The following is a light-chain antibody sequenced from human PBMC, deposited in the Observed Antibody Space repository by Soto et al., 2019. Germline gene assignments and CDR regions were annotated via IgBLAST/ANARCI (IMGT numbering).Light chain of an antibody. Sequence: DIQMTQSPSSLSASVGDRVIITCRASQSINSYLNWYQQKPGKAPKFLIYAASSLQSGVPSRFSGSEYGTEFTLTISSLQPDDFATYYCQQSYRAPTFGQGTRLEIK. CDR3: QQSYRAPT. CDR1: QSINSY. J-gene: IGKJ5*01. CDR2: AAS. V-gene: IGKV1-39*01.